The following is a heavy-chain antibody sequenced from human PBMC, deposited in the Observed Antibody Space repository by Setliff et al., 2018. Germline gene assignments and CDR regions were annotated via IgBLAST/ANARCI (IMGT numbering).Heavy chain of an antibody. CDR2: INHSGST. CDR1: GGSFSTYY. J-gene: IGHJ4*02. D-gene: IGHD2-15*01. V-gene: IGHV4-34*01. Sequence: SETLSLTCAVYGGSFSTYYWIWIRQPPGKGLEWIGEINHSGSTNYNPSLKSRVTISVDTSKNQFSLKLSSVTAADTAVYYCARVGRYCSGGSCYKMGEDYWGQGTLVTVSS. CDR3: ARVGRYCSGGSCYKMGEDY.